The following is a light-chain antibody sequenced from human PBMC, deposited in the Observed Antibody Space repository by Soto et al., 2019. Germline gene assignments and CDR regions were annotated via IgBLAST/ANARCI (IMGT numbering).Light chain of an antibody. J-gene: IGKJ1*01. CDR2: AAS. CDR3: QRYNAAPWT. Sequence: DIQMTQSPSSLSASVGDRVTITCRASQRVSTYLAWYQQKPGKVPKLLIYAASTLHQGVPSRFSGSGSGTDFTLTISSLHPEDVATYYCQRYNAAPWTFGPGTKVEVK. V-gene: IGKV1-27*01. CDR1: QRVSTY.